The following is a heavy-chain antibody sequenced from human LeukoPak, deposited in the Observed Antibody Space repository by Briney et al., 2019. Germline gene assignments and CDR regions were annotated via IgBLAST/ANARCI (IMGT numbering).Heavy chain of an antibody. J-gene: IGHJ4*02. CDR2: IYYSWST. CDR3: ARYSSGWYYFDY. D-gene: IGHD6-19*01. Sequence: PSETLSLTCTVSGDSISSYYWSCIRHPPGKGLEWIGYIYYSWSTNYNPSLKSRVTISVDTSKNQFSLKLSSVTAADTAVYYCARYSSGWYYFDYWGQGTLVTVSS. CDR1: GDSISSYY. V-gene: IGHV4-59*08.